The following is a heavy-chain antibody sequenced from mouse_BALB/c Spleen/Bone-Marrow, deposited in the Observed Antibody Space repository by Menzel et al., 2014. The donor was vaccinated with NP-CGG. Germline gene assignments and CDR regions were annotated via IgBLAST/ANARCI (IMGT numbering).Heavy chain of an antibody. J-gene: IGHJ2*01. CDR2: INPSNGRT. V-gene: IGHV1S81*02. D-gene: IGHD1-2*01. Sequence: QVQLQQSGAVLVKPGASVKLSCKASGYTFTSYWMHWVKQRPGQGLEWIGEINPSNGRTNYNEKFKSKATLTVDKSSSTAYMQLSSLTSEDSAVYYCARPYYGPYFDYWGQGTTLTVSS. CDR1: GYTFTSYW. CDR3: ARPYYGPYFDY.